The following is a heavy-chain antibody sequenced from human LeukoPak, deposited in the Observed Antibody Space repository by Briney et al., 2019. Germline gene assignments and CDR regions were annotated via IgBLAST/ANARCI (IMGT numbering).Heavy chain of an antibody. V-gene: IGHV3-30-3*01. Sequence: GGSLRLSCAASGFTFSSYAKHWVRQAPGKGLEWVAVISYDGSNKYYADSVKGRFTISRDNSKNTLYLQMNSLRAEDTAVYYCAREVAAAGHSYFDYWGQGTLVTVSS. CDR3: AREVAAAGHSYFDY. D-gene: IGHD6-13*01. CDR1: GFTFSSYA. J-gene: IGHJ4*02. CDR2: ISYDGSNK.